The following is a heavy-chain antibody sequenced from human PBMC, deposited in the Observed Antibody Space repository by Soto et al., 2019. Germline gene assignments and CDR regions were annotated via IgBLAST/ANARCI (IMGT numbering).Heavy chain of an antibody. Sequence: PGGSLRLSCAASGFTFSSYAMSWVHQAPGKGLEWVSAISGSGGSTYYADSVKGRFTISRDNSKNTLYLQMNSLRAEDTAVYYCAKPGIAVAGTGYFDYWGQGTLVTVSS. CDR2: ISGSGGST. CDR3: AKPGIAVAGTGYFDY. D-gene: IGHD6-19*01. J-gene: IGHJ4*02. CDR1: GFTFSSYA. V-gene: IGHV3-23*01.